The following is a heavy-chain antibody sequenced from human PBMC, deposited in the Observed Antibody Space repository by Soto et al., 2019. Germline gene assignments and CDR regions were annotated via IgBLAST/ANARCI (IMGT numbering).Heavy chain of an antibody. CDR2: IKQDGTEK. Sequence: PGGSLRLSCAASGFTFSSYWLSWVRQAPGKGLEWVANIKQDGTEKYYVDSVKGRFTISRDNAKSSLFLQMNSLRAEDTAVYYCATGAYYYYYGMDVWGQGTTVTVSS. J-gene: IGHJ6*02. CDR1: GFTFSSYW. V-gene: IGHV3-7*01. CDR3: ATGAYYYYYGMDV.